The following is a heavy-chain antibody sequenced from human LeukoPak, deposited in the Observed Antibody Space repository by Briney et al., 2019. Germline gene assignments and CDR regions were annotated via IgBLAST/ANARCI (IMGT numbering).Heavy chain of an antibody. D-gene: IGHD3-22*01. J-gene: IGHJ4*02. CDR1: GFSLSTGGEG. CDR2: IYWNDDK. Sequence: SGPTLLNPAATLTLTCSCSGFSLSTGGEGVGWIRQPPGKGLAWLPLIYWNDDKRYSPSLRSRITITKDTSKNQVVLTMTNMDPVDTATYYCVLGQGYYDSTGYYAGYWGQGTLVTVSS. V-gene: IGHV2-5*01. CDR3: VLGQGYYDSTGYYAGY.